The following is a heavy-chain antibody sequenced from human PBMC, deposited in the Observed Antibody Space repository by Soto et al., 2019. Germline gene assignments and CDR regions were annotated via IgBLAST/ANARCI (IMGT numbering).Heavy chain of an antibody. CDR2: VYYSRTN. J-gene: IGHJ5*01. D-gene: IGHD6-19*01. CDR1: GGSIRDSNYY. V-gene: IGHV4-39*01. CDR3: ARHSWRFGIAGAGVDS. Sequence: QLQLQESGPGLVKPSETLSLTCTVSGGSIRDSNYYWGWIRQSPGKGLEWIGSVYYSRTNCYKPSIQSQATISVDTSKNQFSLNLRSVTATDTAVYYCARHSWRFGIAGAGVDSWGQGTRVTVSS.